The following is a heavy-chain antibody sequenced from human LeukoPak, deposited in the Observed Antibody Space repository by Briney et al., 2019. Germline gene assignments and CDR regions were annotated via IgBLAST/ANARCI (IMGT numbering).Heavy chain of an antibody. CDR3: ARVGNCSSTSCYYYFDY. Sequence: SETLSLTCTVSGGSISSGGYYWSWIRQPPGKGLEWIGEINHSGSTNYNPSLKSRVTISVDTSKNQFSLKLSSVTAADTAVYYCARVGNCSSTSCYYYFDYWGQGTLVTVSS. CDR1: GGSISSGGYY. CDR2: INHSGST. V-gene: IGHV4-39*07. J-gene: IGHJ4*02. D-gene: IGHD2-2*01.